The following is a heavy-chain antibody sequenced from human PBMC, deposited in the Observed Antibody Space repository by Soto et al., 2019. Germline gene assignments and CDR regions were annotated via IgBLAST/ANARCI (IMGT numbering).Heavy chain of an antibody. J-gene: IGHJ4*02. Sequence: GGSLRLSCSASGVTFSIYAIHWVRQATGKGLEYVSTISPNGDSTYYADSVKGRFAISRDNSKNTLYLQMSSLRAEDTAVYYCVKGEYYYDSGAYYPFDYWGQGTLVTVSS. V-gene: IGHV3-64D*06. CDR1: GVTFSIYA. CDR2: ISPNGDST. CDR3: VKGEYYYDSGAYYPFDY. D-gene: IGHD3-22*01.